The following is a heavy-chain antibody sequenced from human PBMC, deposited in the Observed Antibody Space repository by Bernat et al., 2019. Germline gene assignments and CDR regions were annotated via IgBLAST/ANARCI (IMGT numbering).Heavy chain of an antibody. V-gene: IGHV3-15*01. Sequence: EVQLVESGGGLVKPGGSLRLSCAASGFTFSNAWMSWVRQAPGKGLEWVGRIKSKTDGGTTDYAAPVKGRFTISRDDSKNTLYLQMNSLKTEDTAVYYCTTVKMATGHLGAQPPYYFYYWGQGTLVTVSS. CDR2: IKSKTDGGTT. J-gene: IGHJ4*02. CDR3: TTVKMATGHLGAQPPYYFYY. CDR1: GFTFSNAW. D-gene: IGHD5-24*01.